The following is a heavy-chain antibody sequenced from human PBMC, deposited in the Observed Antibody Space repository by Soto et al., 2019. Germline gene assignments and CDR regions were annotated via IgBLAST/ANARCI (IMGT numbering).Heavy chain of an antibody. CDR1: GYTFSGYY. J-gene: IGHJ4*02. V-gene: IGHV1-2*04. Sequence: VSVKVSCKASGYTFSGYYMHWVRQAPGQGLEWMGWINPNSGGTNYAQKFQGWVTMTRDTSISTAYMELSRLRSDDTAVYYCAREGGSSVGFDYWGQGTLVTVSS. CDR2: INPNSGGT. D-gene: IGHD6-6*01. CDR3: AREGGSSVGFDY.